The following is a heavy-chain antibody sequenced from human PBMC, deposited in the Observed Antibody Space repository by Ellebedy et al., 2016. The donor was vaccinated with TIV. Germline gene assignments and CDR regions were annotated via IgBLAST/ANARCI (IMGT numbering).Heavy chain of an antibody. J-gene: IGHJ4*02. CDR2: IFSSGNT. Sequence: SETLSLXCAVSGVSIGRTTYYWAWIRQAPGTGLEWIGSIFSSGNTHYNVSLETRVTISRDTSRNQFSLRLSSVTAADTAVYYCARHVGSSSGDHFDYWGQGTVVTVSS. CDR3: ARHVGSSSGDHFDY. CDR1: GVSIGRTTYY. D-gene: IGHD3-10*01. V-gene: IGHV4-39*01.